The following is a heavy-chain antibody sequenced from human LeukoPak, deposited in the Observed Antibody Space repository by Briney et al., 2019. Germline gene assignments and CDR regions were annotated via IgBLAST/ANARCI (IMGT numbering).Heavy chain of an antibody. D-gene: IGHD6-13*01. CDR1: GYTFTSSD. CDR2: INPNSGRT. Sequence: ASVKVSCKASGYTFTSSDLNWVRQAAGQGLEWMGWINPNSGRTGYAQKFQGRVTMTAKTSISIAYMELSSLTFDDTAVYYCARGRAGLAAAGTYDYWGQGTLITVSS. CDR3: ARGRAGLAAAGTYDY. V-gene: IGHV1-8*01. J-gene: IGHJ4*02.